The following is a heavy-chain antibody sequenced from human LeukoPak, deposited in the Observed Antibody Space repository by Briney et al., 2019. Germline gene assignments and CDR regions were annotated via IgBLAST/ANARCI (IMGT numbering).Heavy chain of an antibody. CDR1: GGTFSSYA. V-gene: IGHV1-69*01. D-gene: IGHD2-15*01. CDR2: IIPIFGTA. Sequence: SSVKVSCKASGGTFSSYAISWVRQAPGQGLEWMGGIIPIFGTANYAQKFQGRVTITADESTSTAYMELSSLRSEDTAVYYCARENGCSGGSCYLHFDYWGQGTLVTVSS. J-gene: IGHJ4*02. CDR3: ARENGCSGGSCYLHFDY.